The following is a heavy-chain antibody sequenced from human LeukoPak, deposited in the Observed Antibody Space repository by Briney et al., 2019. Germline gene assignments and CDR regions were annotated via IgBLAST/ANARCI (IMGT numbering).Heavy chain of an antibody. CDR1: GYTFTTYY. V-gene: IGHV1-46*01. CDR3: AELGITMIGGV. J-gene: IGHJ6*04. CDR2: INPSDGST. Sequence: ASVKVSCKASGYTFTTYYIHWVRQAPGQGLEWMGIINPSDGSTSYAQKFQGRVTMTRDTSTSTVYMDLSSLRSEDTAVYYCAELGITMIGGVWGKGTTVTISS. D-gene: IGHD3-10*02.